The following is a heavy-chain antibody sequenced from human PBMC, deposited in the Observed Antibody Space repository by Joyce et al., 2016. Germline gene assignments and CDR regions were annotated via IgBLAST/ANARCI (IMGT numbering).Heavy chain of an antibody. CDR1: GFSFRYCW. Sequence: EVYLVESGGGLVQPGGSLGFSCAASGFSFRYCWRDWVGQAPGKGLEWVAQINEDGSEKNYMDSLRGRFTISRDNAKNSVDLQINSLRVEDTAVYYCTRGSGTGWFDPWGQGTLVTVSS. CDR3: TRGSGTGWFDP. J-gene: IGHJ5*02. CDR2: INEDGSEK. V-gene: IGHV3-7*03. D-gene: IGHD6-13*01.